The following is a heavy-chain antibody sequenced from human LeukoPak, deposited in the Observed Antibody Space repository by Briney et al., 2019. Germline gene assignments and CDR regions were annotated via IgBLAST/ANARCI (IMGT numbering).Heavy chain of an antibody. CDR1: GGSITTYY. D-gene: IGHD3-22*01. Sequence: SETLSLTCTVSGGSITTYYWSWIRQPAGKGLEWIGRIYTRGSTNYNPSLKSRVTMSVDTSKNQFSLKLSSVTAADTAVYYCAGEGHYYDSTGYYYGGEDYWGQGTLVTVSS. J-gene: IGHJ4*02. CDR3: AGEGHYYDSTGYYYGGEDY. CDR2: IYTRGST. V-gene: IGHV4-4*07.